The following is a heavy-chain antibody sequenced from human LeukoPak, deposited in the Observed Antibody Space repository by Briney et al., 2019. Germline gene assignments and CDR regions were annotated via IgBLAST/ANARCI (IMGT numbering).Heavy chain of an antibody. J-gene: IGHJ4*02. V-gene: IGHV1-2*02. CDR1: GYTFSGYY. D-gene: IGHD4-23*01. Sequence: ASVKVSCKASGYTFSGYYIHWVRQAPGQGLEWMGWINPKTGGAKYAQIFQGRVTMTRDASISTAFMDLGSLRSDDTAVYYCGRDGANSGIGYWGQGTLVTVSS. CDR3: GRDGANSGIGY. CDR2: INPKTGGA.